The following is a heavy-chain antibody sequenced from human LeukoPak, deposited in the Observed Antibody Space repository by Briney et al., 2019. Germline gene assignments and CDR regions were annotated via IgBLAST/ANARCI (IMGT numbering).Heavy chain of an antibody. D-gene: IGHD7-27*01. J-gene: IGHJ3*01. CDR1: GGSITSYY. CDR2: IYYGGST. CDR3: ATYLPSAWGAFDV. V-gene: IGHV4-59*01. Sequence: SETLSLTCTVSGGSITSYYWSWIRQPPGKGLELIAYIYYGGSTNYTPSLSSRVTISVDPSNNQFSLKLMSVTAADTAVYCCATYLPSAWGAFDVWGQGTMVTVSS.